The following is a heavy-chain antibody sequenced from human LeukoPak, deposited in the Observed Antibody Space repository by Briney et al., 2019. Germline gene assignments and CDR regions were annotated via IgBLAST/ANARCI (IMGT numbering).Heavy chain of an antibody. CDR2: ITGSGSST. CDR3: AMRWELHALDI. CDR1: GFTFSSYA. Sequence: GGSLRLSCGASGFTFSSYAMTWVRQAPGKGLEWVSAITGSGSSTYYADSVKGRFTISRDNSKNTLYLQMNSLRAEDTAVYYCAMRWELHALDIWGQGTVVTVS. V-gene: IGHV3-23*05. J-gene: IGHJ3*02. D-gene: IGHD1-26*01.